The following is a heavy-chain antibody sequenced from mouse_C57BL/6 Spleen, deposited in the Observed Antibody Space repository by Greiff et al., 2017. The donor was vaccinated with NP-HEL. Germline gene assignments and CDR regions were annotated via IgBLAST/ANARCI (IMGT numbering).Heavy chain of an antibody. V-gene: IGHV14-3*02. J-gene: IGHJ2*03. CDR2: IDPANGNT. CDR3: SRIKA. Sequence: DVQLQESGAELVKPGASVKLSCTASGFNIKDTYMHWVKQSPEQGLEWIGRIDPANGNTKYDPTFQGKATITADTSSNTAYLQLSSLTSEDTAVYYFSRIKAWGQGTSQTVSS. D-gene: IGHD1-3*01. CDR1: GFNIKDTY.